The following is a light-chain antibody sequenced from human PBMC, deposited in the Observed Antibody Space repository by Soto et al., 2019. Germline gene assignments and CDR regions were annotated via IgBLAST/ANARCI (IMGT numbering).Light chain of an antibody. CDR2: KAS. J-gene: IGKJ3*01. CDR3: QQSFT. V-gene: IGKV1-5*03. Sequence: DIQMTQSPSTLSASVGDRVTITCRASQSISSWWAWYQQKPGKAPKLLIYKASSLDSGDPSRFSGNGSGTEFTVTISSLQPDDFASYYCQQSFTFGPGTKVDIK. CDR1: QSISSW.